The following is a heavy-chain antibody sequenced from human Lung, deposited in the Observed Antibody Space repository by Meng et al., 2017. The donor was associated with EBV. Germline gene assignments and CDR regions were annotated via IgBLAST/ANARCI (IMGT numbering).Heavy chain of an antibody. D-gene: IGHD4-17*01. V-gene: IGHV4-31*02. Sequence: QVEPEEAGPGLVKPSQTLSLTCTVSGGSISRGGFYWSWIRQHPGKGLEWIGYIYYSGSTYYNPSLRSRVAISIDTSKNQFSLKLTSVTAADTAVYFCARTNYGDYNWFDPWGQGTLVTVSS. CDR2: IYYSGST. J-gene: IGHJ5*02. CDR3: ARTNYGDYNWFDP. CDR1: GGSISRGGFY.